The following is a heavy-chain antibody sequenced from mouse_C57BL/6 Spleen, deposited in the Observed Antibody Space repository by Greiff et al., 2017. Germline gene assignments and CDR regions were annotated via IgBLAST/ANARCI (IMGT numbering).Heavy chain of an antibody. CDR2: LSSGGDYI. J-gene: IGHJ4*01. D-gene: IGHD1-1*01. CDR3: TRDGLRPAMDY. Sequence: EVKVEESGEGLVKPGGSLKLSCAASGFTFSSYAMSWVRQTPEKRLEWVAYLSSGGDYIYYADTVKGRFTISRDNARNTLYLQMSSLKSEDTAMYYCTRDGLRPAMDYWGQGTSVTVSS. CDR1: GFTFSSYA. V-gene: IGHV5-9-1*02.